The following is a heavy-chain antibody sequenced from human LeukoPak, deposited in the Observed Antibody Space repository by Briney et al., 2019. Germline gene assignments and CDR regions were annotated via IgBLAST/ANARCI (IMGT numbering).Heavy chain of an antibody. CDR1: GGSISSSNW. Sequence: SGTLSLTRAVSGGSISSSNWWSWVRQPPGKGLEWIGEIYHSGSTNYNPSLKSRVTISVDKSKNQFSLKLSSVTAADTAVYYCAKYGSGSYLCYFQHWGQGTLVTVSS. CDR2: IYHSGST. J-gene: IGHJ1*01. D-gene: IGHD3-10*01. CDR3: AKYGSGSYLCYFQH. V-gene: IGHV4-4*02.